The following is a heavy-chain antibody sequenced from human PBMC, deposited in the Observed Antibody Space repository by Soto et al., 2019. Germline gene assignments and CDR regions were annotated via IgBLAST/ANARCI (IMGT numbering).Heavy chain of an antibody. CDR1: GFTFSSYE. J-gene: IGHJ6*02. D-gene: IGHD3-10*01. CDR3: ARDFYGSGLYYYYYYGMDV. CDR2: ISSSGSTI. V-gene: IGHV3-48*03. Sequence: GGSLILSCAASGFTFSSYEMNWVRQAPGKGLEWVSYISSSGSTIYYADSVKGRFTISRDNAKNSLYLQMNSLRAEDTAVYYCARDFYGSGLYYYYYYGMDVWGQGTTVTVSS.